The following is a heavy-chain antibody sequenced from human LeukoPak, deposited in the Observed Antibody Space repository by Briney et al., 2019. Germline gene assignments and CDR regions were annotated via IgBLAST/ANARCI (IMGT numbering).Heavy chain of an antibody. V-gene: IGHV3-23*01. D-gene: IGHD3-3*01. CDR3: AKDQPGRSGYRGGFGFDP. CDR1: GFTFSSYA. CDR2: ISGSGGST. Sequence: GGSLRLSCAASGFTFSSYAMSWVRQAPGKGLEWVSAISGSGGSTYYADSVKGRFTISRDNSKNTLYLQMNSLRAEDTAVYYCAKDQPGRSGYRGGFGFDPWGQGTLVTVPS. J-gene: IGHJ5*02.